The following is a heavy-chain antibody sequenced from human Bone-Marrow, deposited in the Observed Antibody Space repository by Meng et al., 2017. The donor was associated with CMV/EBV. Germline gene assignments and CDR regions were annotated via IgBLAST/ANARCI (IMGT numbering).Heavy chain of an antibody. CDR1: GFTFSDYY. CDR3: ARDKGVPAALYYFDY. D-gene: IGHD2-2*01. Sequence: GESLKISCAASGFTFSDYYMSWIRQAPGKGLEWVSYISSSGSTIYYADSVKGRFTISRDNAKNSLYLQMNSLRAEDTAVYYCARDKGVPAALYYFDYWGQGTLVTVSS. V-gene: IGHV3-11*04. J-gene: IGHJ4*02. CDR2: ISSSGSTI.